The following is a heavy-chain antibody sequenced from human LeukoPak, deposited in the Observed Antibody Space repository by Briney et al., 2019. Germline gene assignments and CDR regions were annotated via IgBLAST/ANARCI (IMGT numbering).Heavy chain of an antibody. CDR1: GYTFTGYY. V-gene: IGHV1-2*02. CDR3: ARTIFWSGYPYFDY. CDR2: INPNSGGT. D-gene: IGHD3-3*01. J-gene: IGHJ4*02. Sequence: ASVKVSCKASGYTFTGYYMHWVRQAPGQGLEWMGWINPNSGGTNYAQKFQGRVTMTRDTSISTAYMELSRLRSDDAAVYYCARTIFWSGYPYFDYWGQGTLVTVSA.